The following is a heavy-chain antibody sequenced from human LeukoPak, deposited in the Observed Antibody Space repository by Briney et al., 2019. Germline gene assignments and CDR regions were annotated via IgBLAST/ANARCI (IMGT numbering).Heavy chain of an antibody. CDR3: AKDRRAFGVVNYFDY. CDR1: GFTFSSYE. Sequence: GGSLRLSCAASGFTFSSYEMNWVRQAPGKGLEWVSYISSSGSTIYYADSVKGRFTISRDNSKNTLYLQMNSLRAEDTAVYYCAKDRRAFGVVNYFDYWGQGTLVTVSS. V-gene: IGHV3-48*03. J-gene: IGHJ4*02. CDR2: ISSSGSTI. D-gene: IGHD3-3*01.